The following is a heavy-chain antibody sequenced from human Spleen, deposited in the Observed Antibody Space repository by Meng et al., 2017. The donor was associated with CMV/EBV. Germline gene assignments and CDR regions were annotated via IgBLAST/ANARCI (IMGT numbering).Heavy chain of an antibody. CDR2: INPNSGGT. CDR1: GYTFTGYY. Sequence: GESLKISCAASGYTFTGYYIHWVRQAPGQGLEWMGWINPNSGGTDYARKFQGRVTMTRDTSISTAYMELSRLISDDTAVYYCARDTVLVPAAIPYFASWGQGTLVTVSS. D-gene: IGHD2-2*02. J-gene: IGHJ4*02. V-gene: IGHV1-2*02. CDR3: ARDTVLVPAAIPYFAS.